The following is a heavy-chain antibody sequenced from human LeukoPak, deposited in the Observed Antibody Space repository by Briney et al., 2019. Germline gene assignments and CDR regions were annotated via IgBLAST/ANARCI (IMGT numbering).Heavy chain of an antibody. D-gene: IGHD6-13*01. CDR1: GGSISSHY. Sequence: SETLSLTCTVSGGSISSHYWSWIRQPPGKGLEWIGYIYYSGSTNYNPSLKSRVTISVDTSKNQFSLKLSSVTAADTAVYYCARDTHSSSWPYYYYGMDVWGQGTTVTVSS. V-gene: IGHV4-59*11. J-gene: IGHJ6*02. CDR3: ARDTHSSSWPYYYYGMDV. CDR2: IYYSGST.